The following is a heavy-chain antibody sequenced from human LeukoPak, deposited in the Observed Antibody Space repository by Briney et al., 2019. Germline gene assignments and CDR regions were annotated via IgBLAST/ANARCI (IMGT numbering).Heavy chain of an antibody. Sequence: ASVKVSCKASGYTLINYYMQWVRQAPGQGLEWMGIINPSAGSTSYAQKFQGRVSMTRDTSTSTVYMQLRSLRSEDTAIYYCARTHSWGDKGYFDFWGQGTLVTVSS. V-gene: IGHV1-46*03. J-gene: IGHJ4*02. CDR1: GYTLINYY. CDR3: ARTHSWGDKGYFDF. D-gene: IGHD7-27*01. CDR2: INPSAGST.